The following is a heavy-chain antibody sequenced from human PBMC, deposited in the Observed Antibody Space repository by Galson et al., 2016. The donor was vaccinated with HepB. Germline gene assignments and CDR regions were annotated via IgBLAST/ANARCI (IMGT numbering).Heavy chain of an antibody. CDR1: GFTFSSYS. V-gene: IGHV3-21*06. CDR3: ARDPYSMRVDVNDAFDI. D-gene: IGHD2/OR15-2a*01. J-gene: IGHJ3*02. Sequence: SLRLSCAASGFTFSSYSMNWVRQAPGKGLEWVSSISSNSNYIYYADSVKGRFTISRDNAKNSLYLQMNSLRAEDTAVYYCARDPYSMRVDVNDAFDIWGQGTTVTVSS. CDR2: ISSNSNYI.